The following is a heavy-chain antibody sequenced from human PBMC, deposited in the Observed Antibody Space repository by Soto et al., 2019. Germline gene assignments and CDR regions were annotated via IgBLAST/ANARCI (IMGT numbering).Heavy chain of an antibody. D-gene: IGHD3-22*01. CDR3: AKDSGGWGSSGYYSQ. CDR1: GFTFSSYA. CDR2: IRGSGGST. V-gene: IGHV3-23*01. Sequence: EVQLLESGGGLVQPGGSLRLSCAASGFTFSSYAMSWVRQAPGKGLEWVSAIRGSGGSTYYADSVKGRFTISRDNSKNTLYLQMNSLRAEDTAVYYCAKDSGGWGSSGYYSQWGQGTLVTVSS. J-gene: IGHJ4*02.